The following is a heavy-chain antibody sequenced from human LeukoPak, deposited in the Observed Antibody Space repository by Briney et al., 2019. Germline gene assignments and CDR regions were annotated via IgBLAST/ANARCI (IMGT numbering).Heavy chain of an antibody. Sequence: GGSLRLSCAASGFTFSSYAMHWVRQAPGKGLEWVAVISYDGSNKYYADSVKGRFTISRDNSKNTLYLQMNSLRAEDTAVYYCARTGTQLWLWVWFDPWGQGTLVTVSS. CDR3: ARTGTQLWLWVWFDP. J-gene: IGHJ5*02. D-gene: IGHD5-18*01. CDR2: ISYDGSNK. V-gene: IGHV3-30*01. CDR1: GFTFSSYA.